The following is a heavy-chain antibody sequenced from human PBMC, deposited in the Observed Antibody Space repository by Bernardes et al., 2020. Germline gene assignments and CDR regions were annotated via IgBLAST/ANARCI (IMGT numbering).Heavy chain of an antibody. J-gene: IGHJ4*02. V-gene: IGHV3-23*01. Sequence: GGSLRLSCAASGFTFSSYAMSWVRQAPGKGLEWVSAISGSGGSTYYADSVKGRFTISRDNSKNTLYLQMNSLRAEDTAVYYCAKVGPGWDRNYSNYSYFDYWGQGTLVTVSS. CDR1: GFTFSSYA. CDR3: AKVGPGWDRNYSNYSYFDY. D-gene: IGHD4-4*01. CDR2: ISGSGGST.